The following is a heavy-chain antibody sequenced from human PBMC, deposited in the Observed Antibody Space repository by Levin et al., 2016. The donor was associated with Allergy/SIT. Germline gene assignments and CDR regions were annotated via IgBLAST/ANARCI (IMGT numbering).Heavy chain of an antibody. CDR3: AREWQRTFDY. Sequence: ASVKVSCKASGYTFTGYYMHWVRQAPGQGLEWMGWINPNSGGTKYVQKFQGRVTLTRDTSISTAYLELSRPGSDDTAVYYCAREWQRTFDYWGQGTLVTVSS. CDR2: INPNSGGT. CDR1: GYTFTGYY. D-gene: IGHD6-25*01. J-gene: IGHJ4*02. V-gene: IGHV1-2*02.